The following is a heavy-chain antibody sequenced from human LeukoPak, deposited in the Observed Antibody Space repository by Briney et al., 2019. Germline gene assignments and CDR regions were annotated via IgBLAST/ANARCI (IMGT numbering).Heavy chain of an antibody. CDR1: GGSFSGYY. CDR3: ARVITMIVVVPDYFDY. Sequence: SETLPLTCAVYGGSFSGYYWGGIRQPPGKGMDGIGEINKSGSTNYNPSLKSRVTISVDTSKNQFSLKLSSVTAADTAVYYCARVITMIVVVPDYFDYWGQGTLVTVSS. J-gene: IGHJ4*02. CDR2: INKSGST. V-gene: IGHV4-34*01. D-gene: IGHD3-22*01.